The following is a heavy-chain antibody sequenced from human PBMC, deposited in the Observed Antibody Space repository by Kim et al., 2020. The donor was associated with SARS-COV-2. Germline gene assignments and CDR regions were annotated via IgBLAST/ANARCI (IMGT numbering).Heavy chain of an antibody. J-gene: IGHJ6*02. CDR1: GGSISSYY. CDR2: IYYSGST. D-gene: IGHD3-10*01. Sequence: SETLSLTCTVSGGSISSYYWSWIRQPPGKGLEWIGYIYYSGSTNYNPSLKSRVTISVDTSKNQFSLKLSSVTAADTAVYYCAIAPGSGGMHYYYYGMDVWGQGTTVTVSS. V-gene: IGHV4-59*01. CDR3: AIAPGSGGMHYYYYGMDV.